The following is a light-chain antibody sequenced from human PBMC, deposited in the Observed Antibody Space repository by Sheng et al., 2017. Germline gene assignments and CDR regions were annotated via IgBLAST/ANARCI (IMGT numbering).Light chain of an antibody. CDR2: DVN. CDR3: CSFISPHYV. CDR1: SSDVGSYNL. J-gene: IGLJ1*01. Sequence: QSALTQPASVSGSPGQSITISCTGTSSDVGSYNLVSWYQLHPGKAPKLMIYDVNKRPSGVSNRFSGSMSGNTASLTISGLQAEDEADYYCCSFISPHYVFGTGTEVTVL. V-gene: IGLV2-23*02.